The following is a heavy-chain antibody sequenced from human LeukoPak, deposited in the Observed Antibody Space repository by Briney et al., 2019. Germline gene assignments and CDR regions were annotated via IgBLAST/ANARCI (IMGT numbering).Heavy chain of an antibody. CDR2: INPSGGST. J-gene: IGHJ5*02. CDR1: GYTFTSYY. D-gene: IGHD6-19*01. Sequence: GASVKVSCKASGYTFTSYYMHWVRQAPGQGLEWMGIINPSGGSTSYAQKFQGRVTMTRDTSTSTVYMDLSSLRSEDTAVYYCARDSVAVAGRGFGWFDPWGQGTLVTVSS. V-gene: IGHV1-46*01. CDR3: ARDSVAVAGRGFGWFDP.